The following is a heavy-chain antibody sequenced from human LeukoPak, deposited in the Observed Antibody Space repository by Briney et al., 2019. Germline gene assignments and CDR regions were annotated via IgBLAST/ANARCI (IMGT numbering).Heavy chain of an antibody. V-gene: IGHV3-48*03. Sequence: GGSLRLSGAASGFTFSSYEMNWVRQAPGKGLEWVSYISSSGSTIYYADSVKGRFTISRDNAKNSLYLQMNSLRAEDTAVYYCARTVWFGELLFDYWGQGTLVTVSS. CDR2: ISSSGSTI. J-gene: IGHJ4*02. CDR1: GFTFSSYE. CDR3: ARTVWFGELLFDY. D-gene: IGHD3-10*01.